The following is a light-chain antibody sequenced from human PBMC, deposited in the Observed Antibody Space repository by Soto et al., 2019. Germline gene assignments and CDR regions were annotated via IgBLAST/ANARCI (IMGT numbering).Light chain of an antibody. CDR1: QSISSY. Sequence: DIQMTQSPSSLSASVGDRVTITCRASQSISSYLNWYQQKPGKAPKVLIYAASSLQSGVPSRFGGSGSGTDFTLTISSLQPEDFATYYCQQSYSTPYTFGQGAKLEI. CDR2: AAS. J-gene: IGKJ2*01. CDR3: QQSYSTPYT. V-gene: IGKV1-39*01.